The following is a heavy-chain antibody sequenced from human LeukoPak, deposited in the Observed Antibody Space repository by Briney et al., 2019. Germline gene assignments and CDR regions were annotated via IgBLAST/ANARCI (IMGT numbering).Heavy chain of an antibody. V-gene: IGHV4-34*01. CDR1: SGSFSGYY. J-gene: IGHJ4*02. CDR3: ARGYFDRQLWPRFDY. CDR2: INHSGST. D-gene: IGHD5-18*01. Sequence: PSETLSLTCAVYSGSFSGYYWSWIRQPPGKGLEWIGEINHSGSTNYNPSLKSRVTISVDTSKNQFSLKLSSVTAADTAVYYCARGYFDRQLWPRFDYWGQGTLVTVSS.